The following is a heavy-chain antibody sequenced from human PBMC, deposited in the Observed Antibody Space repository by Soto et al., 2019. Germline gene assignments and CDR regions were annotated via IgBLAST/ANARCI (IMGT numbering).Heavy chain of an antibody. V-gene: IGHV1-69*13. J-gene: IGHJ4*02. Sequence: AASVKVSCKASGGTFSSYAISWVRQAPGQGLEWMGGIIPIFGTANYAQKFQGRVTITADESTSTAYMELSSLRSEDMAVYYCARGRGYYDSSGYRFYHFDYWGQGTLVTVSS. CDR2: IIPIFGTA. CDR1: GGTFSSYA. D-gene: IGHD3-22*01. CDR3: ARGRGYYDSSGYRFYHFDY.